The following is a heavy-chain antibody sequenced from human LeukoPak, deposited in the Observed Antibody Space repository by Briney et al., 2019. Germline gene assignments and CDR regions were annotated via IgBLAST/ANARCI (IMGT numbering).Heavy chain of an antibody. J-gene: IGHJ4*02. CDR2: ISGSGGST. CDR1: GFTFTNYW. V-gene: IGHV3-23*01. D-gene: IGHD7-27*01. Sequence: GGSLRLSCVASGFTFTNYWMSWVRQAPGKGLEWVSAISGSGGSTYYADSVKGRFTISRDDSRNTLSLQMNSLRVEDTAVYYCARDLAWGAFDYWGQGILVAVSS. CDR3: ARDLAWGAFDY.